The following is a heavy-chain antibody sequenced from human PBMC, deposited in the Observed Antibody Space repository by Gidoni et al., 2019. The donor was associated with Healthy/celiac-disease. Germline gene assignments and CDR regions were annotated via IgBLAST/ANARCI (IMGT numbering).Heavy chain of an antibody. CDR3: ARGLRGDYYYYGMDV. CDR2: INPKSGGT. CDR1: GYTFTGYN. J-gene: IGHJ6*02. D-gene: IGHD4-17*01. V-gene: IGHV1-2*02. Sequence: HVQLVQSGAAVKKPGASVKVSCKASGYTFTGYNMHWVRQAPGQGLEWMGWINPKSGGTNYAQKFQGRVTMTRDTSISTAYMELSRLRSDDTAVYYCARGLRGDYYYYGMDVWGQGTTVTVSS.